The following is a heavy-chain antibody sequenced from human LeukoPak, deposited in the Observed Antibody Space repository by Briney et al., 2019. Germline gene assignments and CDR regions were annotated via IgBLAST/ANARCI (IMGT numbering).Heavy chain of an antibody. Sequence: SETLSLTCTVSGGSISSRSDYWGWIRQTPGKGLEWIGNLDSSGSTYYNPSLKSRVTISVGTSKDQFSLNLRSVTAADTAIYFCSRSHDYGGLYFYYYMDVWGKGTTVIVSS. J-gene: IGHJ6*03. CDR1: GGSISSRSDY. CDR3: SRSHDYGGLYFYYYMDV. CDR2: LDSSGST. V-gene: IGHV4-39*01. D-gene: IGHD4-23*01.